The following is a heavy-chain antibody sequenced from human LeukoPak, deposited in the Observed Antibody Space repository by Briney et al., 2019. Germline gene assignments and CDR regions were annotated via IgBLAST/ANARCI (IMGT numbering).Heavy chain of an antibody. CDR1: GFTFSSYS. CDR2: ISSSSTYI. D-gene: IGHD5-24*01. CDR3: ARVEWLQFPDY. J-gene: IGHJ4*02. V-gene: IGHV3-21*01. Sequence: PGGSLRLSCAASGFTFSSYSMNWVRQAPGKGLEWVSSISSSSTYIYYADSVKGRFSISRDNAKNSLYLQMNSLRAEDTAVYYCARVEWLQFPDYWGQGTLVTVSS.